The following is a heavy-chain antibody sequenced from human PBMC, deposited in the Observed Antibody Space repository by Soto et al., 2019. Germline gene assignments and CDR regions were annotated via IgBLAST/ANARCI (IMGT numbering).Heavy chain of an antibody. CDR3: AGGTSAYYYGSGYYMDV. CDR1: GGSISCSSYY. D-gene: IGHD3-10*01. V-gene: IGHV4-39*01. Sequence: QLQLQESGPGLVKPSETLSLTCTVSGGSISCSSYYWGWIRQPPGKGLEWIGSIYYSGSTYYNPSLKSRVPISVDTSKNQFSLKLSSVTAADTAVYYCAGGTSAYYYGSGYYMDVWGKGTTVTVSS. CDR2: IYYSGST. J-gene: IGHJ6*03.